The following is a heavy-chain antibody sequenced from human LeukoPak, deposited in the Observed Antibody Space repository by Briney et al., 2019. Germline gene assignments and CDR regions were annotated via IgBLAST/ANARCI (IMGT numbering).Heavy chain of an antibody. CDR2: ISSSSSYI. D-gene: IGHD5-24*01. J-gene: IGHJ3*02. CDR1: GFTLSSYS. Sequence: GGSLRLSCAASGFTLSSYSMNWVRQAPGKGLEWVSSISSSSSYIYYADSVKGRFTISRDNAKNSLYLQMNSLRAEDTAVYYCARDRMATIDSFDIWGQGTMVTVSS. CDR3: ARDRMATIDSFDI. V-gene: IGHV3-21*01.